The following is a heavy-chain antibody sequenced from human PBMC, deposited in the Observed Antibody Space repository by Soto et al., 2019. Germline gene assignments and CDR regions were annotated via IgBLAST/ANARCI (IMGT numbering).Heavy chain of an antibody. CDR3: AKDHEYSSSFGMDV. Sequence: PGGSLRLSCAASGFTFSSYGMHWVRQAPGKGLEWVAVISYDGSNKYYADSVKGRFTISRDNSKNTLYLQMNSLRAEDTAVYYCAKDHEYSSSFGMDVWGQGTTVTVSS. V-gene: IGHV3-30*18. CDR1: GFTFSSYG. CDR2: ISYDGSNK. J-gene: IGHJ6*02. D-gene: IGHD6-6*01.